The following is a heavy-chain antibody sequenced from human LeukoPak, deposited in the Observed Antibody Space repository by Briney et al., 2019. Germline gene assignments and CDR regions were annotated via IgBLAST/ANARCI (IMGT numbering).Heavy chain of an antibody. V-gene: IGHV1-69*01. CDR3: ASYGSGSYYAPYYFDY. CDR1: GGTFSSYA. D-gene: IGHD3-10*01. J-gene: IGHJ4*02. CDR2: IIPIFGTA. Sequence: SVKVSCKASGGTFSSYAISWVRQAPGQGLEWMGGIIPIFGTANYAQKFQGRVTITADESTSTTYMELSSLRSEDTAVYYCASYGSGSYYAPYYFDYWGQGTLVTVSS.